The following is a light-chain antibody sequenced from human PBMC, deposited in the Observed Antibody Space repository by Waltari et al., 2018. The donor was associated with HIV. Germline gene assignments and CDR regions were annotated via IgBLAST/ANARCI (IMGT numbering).Light chain of an antibody. CDR3: YSADDSGDYKG. CDR1: VLPKKY. V-gene: IGLV3-10*01. J-gene: IGLJ2*01. CDR2: KDK. Sequence: SHELTQPYSVSVSPGQTARIPCSGDVLPKKYHFCYQQKSGQAPVLVIYKDKIRPSAIPGRISGSSSGTMATLTISGAQVDDEADYYCYSADDSGDYKGFGGGTKLTVL.